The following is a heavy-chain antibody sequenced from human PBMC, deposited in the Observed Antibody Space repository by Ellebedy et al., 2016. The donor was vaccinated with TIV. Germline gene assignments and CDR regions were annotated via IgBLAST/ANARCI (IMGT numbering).Heavy chain of an antibody. Sequence: GGSLRLXXAASGFTLSHYGMQWVRQAPGKGLEWLAVTAHDGTVRHYADSVKDRFTISRDNSKNTLYLQMDSLRIEDTALYYCARERDNYISSSLDCWGQGIPVTVSS. D-gene: IGHD1-1*01. CDR1: GFTLSHYG. CDR2: TAHDGTVR. CDR3: ARERDNYISSSLDC. V-gene: IGHV3-30*03. J-gene: IGHJ4*02.